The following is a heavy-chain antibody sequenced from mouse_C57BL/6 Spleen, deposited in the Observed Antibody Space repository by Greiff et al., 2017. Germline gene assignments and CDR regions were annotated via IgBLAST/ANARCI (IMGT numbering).Heavy chain of an antibody. V-gene: IGHV1-59*01. CDR1: GYTFTSYW. J-gene: IGHJ3*01. D-gene: IGHD3-3*01. Sequence: VQLKQPGAELVRPGTSVKLSCKASGYTFTSYWMHWVKQRPGQGLEWIGVIDPSDSYTNYNQKFKGKATLTVDTSSSTAYMQLRSLTSEDSAVYYCARGTFWFGYWGQGTLVTVSA. CDR3: ARGTFWFGY. CDR2: IDPSDSYT.